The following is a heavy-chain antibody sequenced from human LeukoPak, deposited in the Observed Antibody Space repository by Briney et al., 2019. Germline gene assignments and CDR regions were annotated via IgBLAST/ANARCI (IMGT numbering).Heavy chain of an antibody. V-gene: IGHV4-39*01. CDR3: ARHAGRYDFDY. Sequence: PSETLSLTCTVSGGSIGSSPYFWGWIRQPPGKGLEWVGSISSSGSAYYNPSLKSRVTISVDTSKNQFSLKLSSVNAADTAVYYCARHAGRYDFDYWGQGTLLTVSS. J-gene: IGHJ4*02. CDR2: ISSSGSA. CDR1: GGSIGSSPYF. D-gene: IGHD3-10*01.